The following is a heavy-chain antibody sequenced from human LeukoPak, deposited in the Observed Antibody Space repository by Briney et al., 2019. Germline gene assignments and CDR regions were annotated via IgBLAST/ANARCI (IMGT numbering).Heavy chain of an antibody. CDR1: GFTFSSYG. Sequence: GGSLRLSCAASGFTFSSYGMHWVRQAPGKGLEWVAVIWYDGSNKYYADSVKGRFTISRDNSRNTLYLQMNSLRAEDTAVYYCARDYYDSSGYYPRRGPFDYWGQGTLVTVSS. D-gene: IGHD3-22*01. CDR3: ARDYYDSSGYYPRRGPFDY. CDR2: IWYDGSNK. J-gene: IGHJ4*02. V-gene: IGHV3-33*01.